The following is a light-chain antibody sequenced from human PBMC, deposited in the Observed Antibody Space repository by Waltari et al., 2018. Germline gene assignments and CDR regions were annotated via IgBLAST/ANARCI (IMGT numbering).Light chain of an antibody. V-gene: IGKV3-20*01. CDR3: QQYGSLTIT. CDR1: QSVSSSY. J-gene: IGKJ5*01. Sequence: EIVLTQSPGTLSLSPGERTTLSCRASQSVSSSYLAWYQQKPGQAPRLLICGASSRATGIPDRFSGSGSGTDFTLTISRLEPEDFAVYYCQQYGSLTITFGQGTRLEIK. CDR2: GAS.